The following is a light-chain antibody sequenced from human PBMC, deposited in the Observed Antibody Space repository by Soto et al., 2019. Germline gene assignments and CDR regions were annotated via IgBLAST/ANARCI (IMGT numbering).Light chain of an antibody. V-gene: IGLV1-44*01. CDR3: AAWDDSLKGYV. Sequence: QSVLTQPPSASGTPGQRVTISCSGSSSNIGSNIVNWYQQLPGTAPKLLIYSNNQRPSGVPDRFSGSKSGTSASLAISGLQSEDEADYYCAAWDDSLKGYVFGTGTKVTVL. J-gene: IGLJ1*01. CDR2: SNN. CDR1: SSNIGSNI.